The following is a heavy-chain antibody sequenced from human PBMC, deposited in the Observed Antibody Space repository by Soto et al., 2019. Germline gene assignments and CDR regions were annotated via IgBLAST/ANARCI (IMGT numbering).Heavy chain of an antibody. Sequence: EVQLFDSGGGSVQPGWSLRLSCAASGFTFSNYAMNWVRQAPGKGLDWVSAISGSGGSTYYADSVKGRFTISRDNSKNTLSLQKSSLRDEDTAVYYCAKGPLASGYDLDSWGQGTLVTVSS. V-gene: IGHV3-23*01. CDR3: AKGPLASGYDLDS. D-gene: IGHD5-12*01. CDR1: GFTFSNYA. J-gene: IGHJ4*02. CDR2: ISGSGGST.